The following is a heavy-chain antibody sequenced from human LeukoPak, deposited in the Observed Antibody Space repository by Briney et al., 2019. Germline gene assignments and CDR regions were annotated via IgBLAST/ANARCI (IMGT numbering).Heavy chain of an antibody. D-gene: IGHD6-13*01. CDR1: GFTFRDYN. V-gene: IGHV3-11*04. CDR3: AREAAAGTSGYFQH. Sequence: GGSLRLSCAASGFTFRDYNMNWVRQAPGKGLEWVSYITDSGSTIHYADSVNGRFTISRDNAKNSLYLQMNSLRAEDTAVYYCAREAAAGTSGYFQHWGQGTLVTVSS. J-gene: IGHJ1*01. CDR2: ITDSGSTI.